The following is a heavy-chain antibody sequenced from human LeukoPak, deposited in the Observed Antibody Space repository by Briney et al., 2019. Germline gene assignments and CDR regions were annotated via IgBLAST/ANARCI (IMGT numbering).Heavy chain of an antibody. CDR2: IKQDGSEK. Sequence: QSGGSLRLSCAASGFTFSSYWMSWVRQAPGKGLEWVANIKQDGSEKYYVDSVKGRFTISRDNAKNSLYLQMNSLRAEDTAVYYCAKDTYGGKSLADYWGQGTLVTVPS. V-gene: IGHV3-7*01. D-gene: IGHD4-23*01. J-gene: IGHJ4*02. CDR3: AKDTYGGKSLADY. CDR1: GFTFSSYW.